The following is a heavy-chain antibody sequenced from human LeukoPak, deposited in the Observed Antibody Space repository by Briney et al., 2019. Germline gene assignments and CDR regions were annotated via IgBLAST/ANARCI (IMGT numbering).Heavy chain of an antibody. D-gene: IGHD2-15*01. Sequence: GGSLRLSCAASGFTFSSYWMHWVRQAPGKGLVWVSRINSDGSSTSYADSVKGRFTISRDNAENTLYLQMNSLRAEDTAVYYCASEAVVVVAATVYYYYGMDVWGQGTTVTVSS. CDR1: GFTFSSYW. V-gene: IGHV3-74*01. J-gene: IGHJ6*02. CDR2: INSDGSST. CDR3: ASEAVVVVAATVYYYYGMDV.